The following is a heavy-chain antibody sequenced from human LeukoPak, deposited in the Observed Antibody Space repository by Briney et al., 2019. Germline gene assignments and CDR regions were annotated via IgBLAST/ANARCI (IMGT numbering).Heavy chain of an antibody. D-gene: IGHD6-19*01. J-gene: IGHJ4*02. CDR3: AGGDRNGWYFDY. Sequence: PGGSLRLSCEASGFRFDDHGMSWVRQAPGKGLEWVSGINWNGASTGYGDSVKGRFTIPRDNAKNSLYLQMNSLRAEDTALYYCAGGDRNGWYFDYWGQGVLVTVSS. V-gene: IGHV3-20*04. CDR1: GFRFDDHG. CDR2: INWNGAST.